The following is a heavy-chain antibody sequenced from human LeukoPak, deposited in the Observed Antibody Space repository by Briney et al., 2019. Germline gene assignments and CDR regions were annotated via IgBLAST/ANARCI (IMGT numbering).Heavy chain of an antibody. CDR2: IYYSGST. V-gene: IGHV4-39*07. CDR1: GGSINSSSYY. D-gene: IGHD5-18*01. J-gene: IGHJ4*02. CDR3: ARGDSAMGNY. Sequence: SETLSLTCTVSGGSINSSSYYWGWIRQPPGKGLEWIGSIYYSGSTYYNPSLKSRVTISVDTSKNQFSLKLSSVTAAVTAVYYCARGDSAMGNYWGQGTLVTVSS.